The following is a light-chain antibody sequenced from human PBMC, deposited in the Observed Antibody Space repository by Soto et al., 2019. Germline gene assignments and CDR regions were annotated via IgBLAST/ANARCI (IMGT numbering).Light chain of an antibody. CDR3: QQRSNWPPLT. CDR2: DAS. J-gene: IGKJ4*01. Sequence: EIVLTQSPATLSLSPGERATLSCRASQSISNYLVWYQQKPGQAPRLLIYDASNRATGIPARFSGSGSGTDFTLRISSLEPEDFAIYYCQQRSNWPPLTFGGGTKVEIK. CDR1: QSISNY. V-gene: IGKV3-11*01.